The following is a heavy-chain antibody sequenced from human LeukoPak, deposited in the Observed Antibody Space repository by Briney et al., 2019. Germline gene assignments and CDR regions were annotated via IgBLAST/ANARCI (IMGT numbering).Heavy chain of an antibody. CDR3: AKVHAFSSIWYYFDY. CDR1: GFTFSTYA. J-gene: IGHJ4*02. V-gene: IGHV3-23*01. Sequence: GGSLRLSCEASGFTFSTYAMSWVRQAPGKGLEWVSGISGSGGGAYYADSMKGRFTISRDNSKNTLNLQMNSLRAEDTAVYYCAKVHAFSSIWYYFDYWGQGTLVSVAS. CDR2: ISGSGGGA. D-gene: IGHD6-13*01.